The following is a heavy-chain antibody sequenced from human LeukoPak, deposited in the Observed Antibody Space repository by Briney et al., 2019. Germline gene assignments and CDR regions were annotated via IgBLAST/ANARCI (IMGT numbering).Heavy chain of an antibody. CDR1: GFTFSNAW. Sequence: SGGSLRLSCAASGFTFSNAWMSWVRQAPGKGLEWVGRIKSKTDGGTTDYAAPVKGRFTISRDDSKNTLYLQMNSLETEDTAVYYCTTEGGDIVVVPAAIRVYWGQGTLVTVSS. CDR3: TTEGGDIVVVPAAIRVY. D-gene: IGHD2-2*02. CDR2: IKSKTDGGTT. J-gene: IGHJ4*02. V-gene: IGHV3-15*01.